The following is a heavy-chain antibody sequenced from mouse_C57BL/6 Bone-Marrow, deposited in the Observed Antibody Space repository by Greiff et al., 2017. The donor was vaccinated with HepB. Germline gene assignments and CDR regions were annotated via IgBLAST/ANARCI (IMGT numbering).Heavy chain of an antibody. CDR3: ARLYYGSNDY. J-gene: IGHJ2*01. CDR1: GYTFTSYW. D-gene: IGHD1-1*01. V-gene: IGHV1-64*01. CDR2: IHPNSGST. Sequence: QVHVKQSGAELVKPGASVKLSCKASGYTFTSYWMHWVKQRPGQGLEWIGMIHPNSGSTNYNEKFKSKATLTVDKSSSTAYMQLSSLTSEDSAVYYCARLYYGSNDYWGQGTTLTVSS.